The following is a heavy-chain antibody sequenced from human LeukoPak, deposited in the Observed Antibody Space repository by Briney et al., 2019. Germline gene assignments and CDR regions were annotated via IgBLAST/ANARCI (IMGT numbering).Heavy chain of an antibody. Sequence: PSETLSLTCAVYGGSFSGYYWGWIRQPPGKGLEWIGEINHSGSTNYNPSPKSRVTISVDTSKNQFSLKLSSVTAADTAVYYCARGRYCSGGSCYNPYYFDYWGQGTLVTVSS. CDR3: ARGRYCSGGSCYNPYYFDY. CDR2: INHSGST. D-gene: IGHD2-15*01. V-gene: IGHV4-34*01. J-gene: IGHJ4*02. CDR1: GGSFSGYY.